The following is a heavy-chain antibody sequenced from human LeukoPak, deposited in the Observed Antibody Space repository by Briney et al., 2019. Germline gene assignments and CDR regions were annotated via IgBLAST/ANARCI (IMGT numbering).Heavy chain of an antibody. CDR1: GGSISSYY. Sequence: SETLSLTCTVSGGSISSYYWSWIRQPAGKGLEWIGRIYTSGSTNYNPSLKSRVTISVDTSKNQFSLKLSSATAADTAVYYCARGQRSDAGWGLYYYYYYIDVWGKGTTVTVSS. D-gene: IGHD3-10*01. CDR2: IYTSGST. J-gene: IGHJ6*03. CDR3: ARGQRSDAGWGLYYYYYYIDV. V-gene: IGHV4-4*07.